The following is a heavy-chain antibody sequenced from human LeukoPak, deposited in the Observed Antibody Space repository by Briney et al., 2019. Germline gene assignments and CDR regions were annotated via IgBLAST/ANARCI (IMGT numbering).Heavy chain of an antibody. CDR2: IHYSGST. Sequence: PSETLSLTCTVSGGSISSYYWSWIRQPPGKGLEWIGYIHYSGSTNYNPSLKSRVTISVDTSKNQFSLKLSSVTAADTAVYYCARSSSSGDFDYWGQGTLVTVSS. CDR3: ARSSSSGDFDY. CDR1: GGSISSYY. V-gene: IGHV4-59*01. J-gene: IGHJ4*02. D-gene: IGHD6-13*01.